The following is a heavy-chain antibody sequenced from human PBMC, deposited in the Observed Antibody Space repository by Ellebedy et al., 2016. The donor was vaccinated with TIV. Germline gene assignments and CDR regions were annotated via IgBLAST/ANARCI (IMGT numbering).Heavy chain of an antibody. CDR1: GFTFSSYA. D-gene: IGHD7-27*01. V-gene: IGHV3-23*01. CDR3: AKGLTGDRGGWGWYFDL. J-gene: IGHJ2*01. CDR2: ITTSGVSV. Sequence: GESLKISCAASGFTFSSYAMSWVRQAPGKGLEWVSGITTSGVSVYSGASVKGRFSISRDTSKNTLYLQMNSLRVEDTAVYYCAKGLTGDRGGWGWYFDLWGRGTLVTVSS.